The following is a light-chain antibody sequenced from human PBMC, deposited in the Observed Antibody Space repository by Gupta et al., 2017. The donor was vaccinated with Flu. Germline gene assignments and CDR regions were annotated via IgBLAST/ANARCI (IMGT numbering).Light chain of an antibody. V-gene: IGKV1-27*01. CDR3: YKENSAPGT. CDR1: QVITNY. Sequence: PSSLSASVGDRVPITGPASQVITNYLAWYQQELGKVPELLFYAASTLQSGVPSPYSGRGPATVFTLTISSWHPDVLATYYGYKENSAPGTFGRGTKVEIK. J-gene: IGKJ4*01. CDR2: AAS.